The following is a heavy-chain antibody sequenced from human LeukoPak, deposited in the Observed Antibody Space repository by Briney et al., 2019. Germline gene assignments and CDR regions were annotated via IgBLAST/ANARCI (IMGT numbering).Heavy chain of an antibody. CDR2: ITGDGGGP. J-gene: IGHJ4*02. D-gene: IGHD3-10*01. CDR1: GFTFDDYT. V-gene: IGHV3-43*02. Sequence: GGSLRLSCAASGFTFDDYTMHWVRQAPGKGLQWVSFITGDGGGPYHADSVKGRFTISRDNSKNSLYLQMNSLKTEDTALYFCAKDKYYGTGTYRELDYWGEGTLVTVSS. CDR3: AKDKYYGTGTYRELDY.